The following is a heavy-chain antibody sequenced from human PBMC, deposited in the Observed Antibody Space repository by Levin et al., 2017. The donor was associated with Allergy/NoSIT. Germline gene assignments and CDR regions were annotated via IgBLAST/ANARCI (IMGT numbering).Heavy chain of an antibody. Sequence: SGPTLVKPTQTLTLTCTFSGFSLSTSGVGVGWIRQPPGKALEWLALIYWDDDKRYSPSLKSRLTITKDTSKNQVVLTMTNMDPVDTATYYCAHIIWVRGVIGGNFDYWGQGTLVTVSS. CDR3: AHIIWVRGVIGGNFDY. J-gene: IGHJ4*02. D-gene: IGHD3-10*01. CDR1: GFSLSTSGVG. V-gene: IGHV2-5*02. CDR2: IYWDDDK.